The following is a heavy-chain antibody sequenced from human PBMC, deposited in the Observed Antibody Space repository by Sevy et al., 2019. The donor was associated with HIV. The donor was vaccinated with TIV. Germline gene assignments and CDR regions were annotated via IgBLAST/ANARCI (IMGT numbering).Heavy chain of an antibody. D-gene: IGHD6-19*01. CDR1: GFTFSSYW. V-gene: IGHV3-74*01. Sequence: GGSLRLSCAASGFTFSSYWMHWVRQAPGKGLVWVSRINSDGSSTSYADSVKGRFTISRDNARNTLYLQMNSLRAEDTAVYYCARDGHSGLYYFDYWGQGTLVTVSS. CDR3: ARDGHSGLYYFDY. CDR2: INSDGSST. J-gene: IGHJ4*02.